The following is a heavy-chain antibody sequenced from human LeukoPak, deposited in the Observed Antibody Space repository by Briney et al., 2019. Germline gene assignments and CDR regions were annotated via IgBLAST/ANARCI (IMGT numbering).Heavy chain of an antibody. CDR2: IKQDGSEK. CDR3: ARVGDSSGYYYSDFDY. J-gene: IGHJ4*02. Sequence: PGGSLRLSCAASGLTFSSYWMSWVRQAPGKGLEWVANIKQDGSEKYYVDSVKGRFTISRDNAKNSLYLQMNSLRAEDTAVYYCARVGDSSGYYYSDFDYWGQGTLVTVSS. D-gene: IGHD3-22*01. CDR1: GLTFSSYW. V-gene: IGHV3-7*04.